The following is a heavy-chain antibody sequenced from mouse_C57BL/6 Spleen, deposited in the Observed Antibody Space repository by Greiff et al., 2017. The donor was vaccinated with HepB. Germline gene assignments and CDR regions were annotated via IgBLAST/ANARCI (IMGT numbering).Heavy chain of an antibody. CDR3: ARDTYGSSYGYFDV. CDR2: ISDGGSYT. J-gene: IGHJ1*03. D-gene: IGHD1-1*01. Sequence: EVKVVESGGGLVKPGGSLKLSCAASGFTFSSYAMSWVRQTPEKRLEWVATISDGGSYTYYPDNVKGRFTISRDNAKNNLYLQMSHLKSEDTAMYYCARDTYGSSYGYFDVWGTGTTVTVSS. V-gene: IGHV5-4*01. CDR1: GFTFSSYA.